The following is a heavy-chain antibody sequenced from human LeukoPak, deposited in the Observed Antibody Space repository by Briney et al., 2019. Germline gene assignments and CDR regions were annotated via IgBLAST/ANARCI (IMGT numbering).Heavy chain of an antibody. V-gene: IGHV4-4*07. J-gene: IGHJ6*02. CDR2: IYTSGST. D-gene: IGHD3-22*01. CDR1: GGSISSYY. Sequence: PSETLSPTCTVSGGSISSYYSSWIRQPAGKGLEWIGRIYTSGSTNYNPSLKSRVTMSVDTSKNQFSLKLSSVTAADTAVYYCARDLLGGYDMYYGMDVWGQGTTVTVSS. CDR3: ARDLLGGYDMYYGMDV.